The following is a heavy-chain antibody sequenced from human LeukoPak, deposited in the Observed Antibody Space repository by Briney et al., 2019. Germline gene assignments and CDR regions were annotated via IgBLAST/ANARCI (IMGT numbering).Heavy chain of an antibody. CDR1: GGSISSSNW. CDR3: ARAYPYCSSTSCYGYFDY. CDR2: ISHSGST. D-gene: IGHD2-2*01. V-gene: IGHV4-4*02. J-gene: IGHJ4*02. Sequence: PSETLSLTCAVSGGSISSSNWWSWVRQPPGKGLEWIGEISHSGSTNYNPSLKSRVTISVDKSKNQFSLKLSSVTAADTAVYYCARAYPYCSSTSCYGYFDYWGQGTLVTVSS.